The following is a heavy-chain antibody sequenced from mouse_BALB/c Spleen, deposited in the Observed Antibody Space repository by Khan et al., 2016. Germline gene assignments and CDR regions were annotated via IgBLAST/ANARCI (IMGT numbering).Heavy chain of an antibody. CDR3: AESTMGFAY. V-gene: IGHV9-3*02. CDR1: GYTSTNYG. D-gene: IGHD2-1*01. Sequence: QFQLVQSGPELKKPGETVKISCKASGYTSTNYGMNWVKQAPGKGLKWMGWINTNTGEPTYAEEFKGRFAFSLETSASTAYLQINNLKNEDTATYFCAESTMGFAYWGQGTLVTVSA. CDR2: INTNTGEP. J-gene: IGHJ3*01.